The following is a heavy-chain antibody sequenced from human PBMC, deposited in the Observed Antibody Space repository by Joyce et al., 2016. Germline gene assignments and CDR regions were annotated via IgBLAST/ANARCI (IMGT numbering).Heavy chain of an antibody. CDR1: GFYFSSFW. CDR3: ARQQVVGSHPTPGY. V-gene: IGHV5-10-1*03. J-gene: IGHJ4*02. D-gene: IGHD6-6*01. Sequence: EVQLVQSGAEVKKPGESLTISCKGSGFYFSSFWISWVRQMPGKGLEWMGMIDPSDSFTKYSPSFQGLVSSSVDKSSSTAYLQWSSLKASDTTVYYCARQQVVGSHPTPGYWGQGTLVAVSS. CDR2: IDPSDSFT.